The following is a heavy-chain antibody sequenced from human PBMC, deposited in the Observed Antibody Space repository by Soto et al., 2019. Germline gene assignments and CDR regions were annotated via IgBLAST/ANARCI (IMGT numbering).Heavy chain of an antibody. CDR3: ARGGGYCSGGNCYSLDY. J-gene: IGHJ4*02. CDR2: ISANNGNT. Sequence: QVQLVQSGAEVKKPGASVKVSCKASGYTFRSHGITWVRQAPGQGLEWMGWISANNGNTNYARKLQGRVTMTTDTSTSTAYMELRSLKSDDTAVYYCARGGGYCSGGNCYSLDYWGQGTLVSVSS. V-gene: IGHV1-18*04. CDR1: GYTFRSHG. D-gene: IGHD2-15*01.